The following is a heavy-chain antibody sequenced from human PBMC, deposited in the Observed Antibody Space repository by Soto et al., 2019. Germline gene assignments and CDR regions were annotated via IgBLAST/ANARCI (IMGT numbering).Heavy chain of an antibody. CDR2: ISSSSSYI. Sequence: KPGGSLRLSCAASGFTFSSYSRNWVRQAPGKGLEWVSSISSSSSYIYYADSVKGRFTISRDNAKNSLYLQMNSLRAEDTAVYYCARDPMIVHPLHDGMDVWGQGTTVTVYS. CDR3: ARDPMIVHPLHDGMDV. CDR1: GFTFSSYS. V-gene: IGHV3-21*01. D-gene: IGHD3-22*01. J-gene: IGHJ6*02.